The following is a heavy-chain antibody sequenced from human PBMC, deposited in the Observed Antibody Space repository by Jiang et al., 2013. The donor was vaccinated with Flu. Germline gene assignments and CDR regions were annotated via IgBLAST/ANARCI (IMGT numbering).Heavy chain of an antibody. Sequence: VQLVESGAEVKKPGSSVKVLCKASGGTFSSYAISWVRQAPGQGLEWMGGIIPIFGTVNYAQKFQGRVTITADESTSTAYMELSSLRYEDTAVYYCASRFWSGPFDPWGQGTLVTVSS. CDR1: GGTFSSYA. CDR3: ASRFWSGPFDP. CDR2: IIPIFGTV. J-gene: IGHJ5*02. V-gene: IGHV1-69*01. D-gene: IGHD3-3*01.